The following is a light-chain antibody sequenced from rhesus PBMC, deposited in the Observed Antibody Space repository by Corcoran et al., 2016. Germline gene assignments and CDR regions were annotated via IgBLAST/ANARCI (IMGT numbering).Light chain of an antibody. Sequence: DVVMTQSPLSLPITPGQPASISCRSSQSLVHSNGNTYLNWYQQKPGQPRRRLIYQVSNRDSGVPDRVSGSGAGTDFTLNISRVEAEDVGVYYCGQSTNVPLTFGGGTKVEIK. CDR2: QVS. J-gene: IGKJ4*01. CDR3: GQSTNVPLT. CDR1: QSLVHSNGNTY. V-gene: IGKV2-65*01.